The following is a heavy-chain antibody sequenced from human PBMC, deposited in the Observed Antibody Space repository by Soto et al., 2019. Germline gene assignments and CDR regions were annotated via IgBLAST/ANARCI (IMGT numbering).Heavy chain of an antibody. Sequence: ASVKVSCKASVYTFTSYDINWVRQATGQGLEWMGWMNPNSGNTGYAQKFQGRVTMTRNTSISTAYMELSSLRSEDTAVYYCARGSEYQPTYYYYYMDVWGKGTTVTVSS. CDR3: ARGSEYQPTYYYYYMDV. CDR2: MNPNSGNT. J-gene: IGHJ6*03. V-gene: IGHV1-8*01. CDR1: VYTFTSYD. D-gene: IGHD2-2*01.